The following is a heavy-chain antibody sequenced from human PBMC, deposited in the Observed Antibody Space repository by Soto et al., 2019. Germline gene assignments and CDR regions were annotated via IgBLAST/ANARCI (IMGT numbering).Heavy chain of an antibody. V-gene: IGHV1-69*06. J-gene: IGHJ4*02. CDR2: IIPIFNST. Sequence: SVKVSCKVSGSRFSNYVISWVRQAPGHGLEWLGRIIPIFNSTKYAQSFQGRITITADKSTSTASLELSSLRSDDTAVYYCAREGRGKKAGYNGLVSLGYWGQGTLVTVSS. CDR3: AREGRGKKAGYNGLVSLGY. D-gene: IGHD2-2*02. CDR1: GSRFSNYV.